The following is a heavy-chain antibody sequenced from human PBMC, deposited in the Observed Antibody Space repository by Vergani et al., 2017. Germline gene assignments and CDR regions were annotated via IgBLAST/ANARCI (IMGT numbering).Heavy chain of an antibody. V-gene: IGHV3-23*01. CDR2: ISGSGGST. D-gene: IGHD2-15*01. CDR3: AKGHGGSCHTGCYGMDV. CDR1: GFPFSSYA. J-gene: IGHJ6*02. Sequence: EVQLLESGGGLVQPGGSLRLSCAASGFPFSSYAMSWVRPAPGKGLEWVSAISGSGGSTYSPDSVKGRFTIARDNSKNTLYLEMNSLRAEDTAVYYYAKGHGGSCHTGCYGMDVWGQGTTVTVSS.